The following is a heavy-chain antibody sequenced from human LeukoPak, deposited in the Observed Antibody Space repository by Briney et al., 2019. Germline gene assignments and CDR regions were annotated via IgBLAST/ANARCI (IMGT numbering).Heavy chain of an antibody. Sequence: GGSLRLSCAASGFTFSSYAMSWVRQAPGKGLEWVSVISGSGGSIYYADSVKGRFTISRDNSKNTLYLQMNSLRAEDTAVYYCAKGVGYSGSYGNFDYWGQGTLVTVSS. V-gene: IGHV3-23*01. D-gene: IGHD1-26*01. CDR3: AKGVGYSGSYGNFDY. CDR2: ISGSGGSI. J-gene: IGHJ4*02. CDR1: GFTFSSYA.